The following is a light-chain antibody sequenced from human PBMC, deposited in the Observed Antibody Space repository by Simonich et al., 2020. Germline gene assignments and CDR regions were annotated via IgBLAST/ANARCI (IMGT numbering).Light chain of an antibody. CDR2: GAS. V-gene: IGKV3-15*01. Sequence: EIVMTQSPATLSVSPGERAPLSCRASPSVSSNLAWYQQKPGQAPRLLIYGASTRATGSPARFSGSGSGTEFTLTISSLQSEDFAVYYCQQYNNWPLTFGGGTKVEIK. J-gene: IGKJ4*01. CDR1: PSVSSN. CDR3: QQYNNWPLT.